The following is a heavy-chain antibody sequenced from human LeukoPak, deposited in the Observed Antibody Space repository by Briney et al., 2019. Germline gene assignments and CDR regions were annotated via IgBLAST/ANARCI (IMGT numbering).Heavy chain of an antibody. CDR2: ISTSGST. V-gene: IGHV4-4*07. CDR3: ARDDRVEGGENWFDP. Sequence: SETLSLTCSVSGGSFSTYFWNWIRQPAGKGLEWIGRISTSGSTTYNPSLKSRVTMSVDTSKNQFSLSLRSVTAADTAVYYCARDDRVEGGENWFDPWGRGTLVTVSS. D-gene: IGHD3-10*01. J-gene: IGHJ5*02. CDR1: GGSFSTYF.